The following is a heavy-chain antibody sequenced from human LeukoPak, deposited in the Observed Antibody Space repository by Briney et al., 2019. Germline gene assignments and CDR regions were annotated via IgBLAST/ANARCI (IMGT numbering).Heavy chain of an antibody. J-gene: IGHJ4*02. Sequence: GGSLRLSCAASVFTVSSKYISWVRQAPGKGLEWVSVIYDGGSADYADSVKGRFTISRDNSKSKVYLQMNSLRVEDTAVYYCAREASYSGSWWYFDHWGQGTLVTVSS. V-gene: IGHV3-66*01. CDR2: IYDGGSA. CDR1: VFTVSSKY. CDR3: AREASYSGSWWYFDH. D-gene: IGHD6-13*01.